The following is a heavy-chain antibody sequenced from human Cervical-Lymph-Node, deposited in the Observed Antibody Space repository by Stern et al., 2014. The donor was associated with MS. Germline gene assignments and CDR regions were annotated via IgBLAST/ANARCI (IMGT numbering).Heavy chain of an antibody. CDR3: AKGISSSFDY. V-gene: IGHV3-9*01. Sequence: EVQLVESGGGLVQPGRSLRLSCAASGFTFDDYAMHWVRQAPGKGLEWVSGITWNSGNIGYADSVKGRFTVSRDNAKNSLYLQMNSLRAEDTALYYCAKGISSSFDYWGQGTVVTVSS. CDR1: GFTFDDYA. CDR2: ITWNSGNI. D-gene: IGHD3-3*02. J-gene: IGHJ4*02.